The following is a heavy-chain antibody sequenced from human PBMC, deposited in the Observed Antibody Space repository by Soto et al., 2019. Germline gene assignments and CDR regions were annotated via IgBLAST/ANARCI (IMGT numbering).Heavy chain of an antibody. D-gene: IGHD3-3*01. CDR3: ARGGYYDFCNGYSSGDAFEI. V-gene: IGHV3-30-3*01. J-gene: IGHJ3*02. Sequence: QVQLVESGGGVVQPGRSLRLSCAASGFTFSSYAMHWVRQAPGKGLEWVAVISSDGSNKFYAYSVRGRFTFSRDNSKNTLDLQMNSLRPEDTAVYYCARGGYYDFCNGYSSGDAFEIWGQGTMVTVSS. CDR2: ISSDGSNK. CDR1: GFTFSSYA.